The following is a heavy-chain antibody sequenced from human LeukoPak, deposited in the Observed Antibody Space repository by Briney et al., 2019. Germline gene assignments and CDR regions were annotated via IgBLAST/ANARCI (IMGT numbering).Heavy chain of an antibody. CDR3: ARGRLYYYDSSGYYYSEEDY. CDR1: GFTVSSNY. V-gene: IGHV3-66*01. D-gene: IGHD3-22*01. Sequence: GGSLRLSCAASGFTVSSNYMSWVRQAPGKGLEWVSVIYSGGSTYYADSVKGRFTISRDNSKNTLYLQMNSLRAEDTAVYYCARGRLYYYDSSGYYYSEEDYWGQGTLVTVSS. J-gene: IGHJ4*02. CDR2: IYSGGST.